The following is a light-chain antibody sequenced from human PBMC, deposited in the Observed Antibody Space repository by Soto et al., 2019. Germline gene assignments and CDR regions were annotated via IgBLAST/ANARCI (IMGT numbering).Light chain of an antibody. Sequence: QSVLTQPPSASGTPGQRVTISCSGSSSNLGSQGVHWYQQLPGTAPKVLIYRNTQRPSGVPDRFSGSKSGPSASLAISGLQSEDEADSFCEAWAASVNGWVFGGGTKVTVL. V-gene: IGLV1-44*01. CDR3: EAWAASVNGWV. CDR2: RNT. CDR1: SSNLGSQG. J-gene: IGLJ3*02.